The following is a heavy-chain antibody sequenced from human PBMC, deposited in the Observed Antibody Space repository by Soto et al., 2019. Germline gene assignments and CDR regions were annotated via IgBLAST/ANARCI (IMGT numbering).Heavy chain of an antibody. D-gene: IGHD3-3*01. Sequence: SVKVSCKASGGTFSSYTISWVRQAPGQGLEWMGRIIPILGIANYAQKFQGRVTITADKSTSTAYMELSSLRSEDTAVYYCARTRYYDFWSGYYQIDYWGQGTLVTVSS. J-gene: IGHJ4*02. CDR2: IIPILGIA. CDR1: GGTFSSYT. V-gene: IGHV1-69*02. CDR3: ARTRYYDFWSGYYQIDY.